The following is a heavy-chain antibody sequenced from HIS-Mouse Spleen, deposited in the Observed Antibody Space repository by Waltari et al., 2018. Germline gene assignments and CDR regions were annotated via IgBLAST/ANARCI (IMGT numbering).Heavy chain of an antibody. D-gene: IGHD2-2*01. CDR2: INHSGST. CDR3: ARSKGYCSSTSCYYFDY. V-gene: IGHV4-34*01. J-gene: IGHJ4*02. Sequence: QVQLQQWGAGLLTPSETLSLTCAVYGGSFSGYYWIWLRQPPGKGLELIGEINHSGSTNYNPSLKSRVTISVDTSKNQFSLKLSSVTAADTAVYYCARSKGYCSSTSCYYFDYWGQGTLVTVSS. CDR1: GGSFSGYY.